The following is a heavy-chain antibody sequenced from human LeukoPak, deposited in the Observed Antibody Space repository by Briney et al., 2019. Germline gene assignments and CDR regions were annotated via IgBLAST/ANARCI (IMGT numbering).Heavy chain of an antibody. CDR3: ARHGSVAKLRFDY. CDR1: DGSISSYY. J-gene: IGHJ4*02. Sequence: PSETLSLTCTVSDGSISSYYWSWIRQPPGKGLEWIGYIYYSGSTDYNPSLKSRVTISLDTSKNHFSLKLSSVTAADTAVYYCARHGSVAKLRFDYWGQGTLVTVSS. D-gene: IGHD6-19*01. CDR2: IYYSGST. V-gene: IGHV4-59*08.